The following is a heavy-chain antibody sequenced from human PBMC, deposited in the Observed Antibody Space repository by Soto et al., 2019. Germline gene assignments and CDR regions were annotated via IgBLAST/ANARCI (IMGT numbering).Heavy chain of an antibody. CDR3: ATEESRGPYFDL. D-gene: IGHD6-19*01. CDR2: ISGSGGST. Sequence: EVQLLESGGGLVQPGGSLRLSCAASGFTFSSYAMSWVRQAPGKGLEWVSAISGSGGSTYYAYSVKGRFTISSDNSNNTLYLQMNSLRAEDTAVYYCATEESRGPYFDLWGRGTLVTVSS. J-gene: IGHJ2*01. V-gene: IGHV3-23*01. CDR1: GFTFSSYA.